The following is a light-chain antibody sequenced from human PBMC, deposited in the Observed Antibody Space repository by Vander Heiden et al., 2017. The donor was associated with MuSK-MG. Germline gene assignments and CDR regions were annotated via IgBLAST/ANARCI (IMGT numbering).Light chain of an antibody. V-gene: IGKV3-20*01. Sequence: TLSWSPGERATLSCRASQSVSSSYSAWYQQKPGQAPRLLIYGASSRATGIPDRFSGSGSGTDFTLTISRLEPEDVAVYYCQQYGSSPWTFGQGTKVEIK. CDR3: QQYGSSPWT. J-gene: IGKJ1*01. CDR2: GAS. CDR1: QSVSSSY.